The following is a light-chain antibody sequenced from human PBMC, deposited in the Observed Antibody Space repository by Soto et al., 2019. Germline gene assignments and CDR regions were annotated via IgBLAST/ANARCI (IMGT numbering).Light chain of an antibody. J-gene: IGKJ2*01. CDR1: QRISTW. CDR3: QQYSSYST. Sequence: DIQMTQSPSTLSASVGDRVTITCRASQRISTWLAWYQQKPGKTPILLIYKASSLDSGVPSRFSGSGSGTEFTLTISRLQPDDFATYYCQQYSSYSTFGQGTKLEIK. V-gene: IGKV1-5*03. CDR2: KAS.